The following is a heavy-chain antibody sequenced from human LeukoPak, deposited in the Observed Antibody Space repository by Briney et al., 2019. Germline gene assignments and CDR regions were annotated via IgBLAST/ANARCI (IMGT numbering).Heavy chain of an antibody. Sequence: GGSLRLSCAASGFTFSSYAMSWVRQAPGKGLEWVSAISGSGGSTYYADSVKGRFTISRDKSKNTPYLQMNSLRAEDTAVYYCAKDAVYYSWVDYWGQGTLVTVSS. CDR3: AKDAVYYSWVDY. CDR1: GFTFSSYA. V-gene: IGHV3-23*01. D-gene: IGHD3-10*01. CDR2: ISGSGGST. J-gene: IGHJ4*02.